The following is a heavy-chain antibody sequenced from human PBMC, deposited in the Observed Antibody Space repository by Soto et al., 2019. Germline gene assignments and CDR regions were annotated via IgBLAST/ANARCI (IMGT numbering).Heavy chain of an antibody. Sequence: ASVKVSCKASGYTFTGYYMHWVRQAPGQGLEWMGWINPNSGGTNYAQKFQGWVTMTRDTSISTAYMELSRLRFDDTAVYYCARDSPVQLERDYYYYYGMDVWGQGTTVTVSS. CDR2: INPNSGGT. V-gene: IGHV1-2*04. J-gene: IGHJ6*02. CDR1: GYTFTGYY. CDR3: ARDSPVQLERDYYYYYGMDV. D-gene: IGHD1-1*01.